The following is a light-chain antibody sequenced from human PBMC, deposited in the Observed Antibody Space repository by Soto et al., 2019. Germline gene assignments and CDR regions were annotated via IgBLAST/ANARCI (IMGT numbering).Light chain of an antibody. V-gene: IGLV2-8*01. CDR2: EVY. CDR3: SAYAGSNSFVV. J-gene: IGLJ2*01. CDR1: NIDVGGYNF. Sequence: QSALTQPPSASGSPGQSVTISCTGTNIDVGGYNFVSWYQQYPGKVPKLMIYEVYKRPSGVPDRFSGSKSANTASLTVSGLQSEDEADYYCSAYAGSNSFVVFGGGTKLTVL.